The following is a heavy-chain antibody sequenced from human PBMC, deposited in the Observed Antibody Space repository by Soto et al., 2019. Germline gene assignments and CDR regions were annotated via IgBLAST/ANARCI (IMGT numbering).Heavy chain of an antibody. CDR1: GGAISSGGYY. J-gene: IGHJ4*02. D-gene: IGHD6-13*01. V-gene: IGHV4-31*03. CDR3: ARGAAAAIFDY. Sequence: PSETLSLTCTVSGGAISSGGYYWICIRQHPGKGLEWIGYIYYSGSTYYNPSLKSRVTISVDTSKNQFSLKLSSVTAADTAVYYCARGAAAAIFDYWGQGTLVTVSS. CDR2: IYYSGST.